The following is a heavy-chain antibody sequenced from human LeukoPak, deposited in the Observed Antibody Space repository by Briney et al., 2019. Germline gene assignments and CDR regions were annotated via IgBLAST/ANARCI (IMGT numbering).Heavy chain of an antibody. D-gene: IGHD2-15*01. J-gene: IGHJ3*02. CDR1: GFTFSDYY. CDR3: VRESGGGAFDI. CDR2: IAGSGSTI. V-gene: IGHV3-11*01. Sequence: GGSLRLSCAASGFTFSDYYMTWIRQAPGKGLEWVSYIAGSGSTISYADSVKGRFTISRDSAKDSLYLQMSSLRVEDTAIYYCVRESGGGAFDIWGQGTMVTVSS.